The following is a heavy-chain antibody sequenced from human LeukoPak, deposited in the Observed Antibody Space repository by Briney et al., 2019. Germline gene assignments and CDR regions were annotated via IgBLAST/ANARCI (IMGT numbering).Heavy chain of an antibody. Sequence: GASVKVSCKVSGNSVTEVAIHWVRQTPGEGLEWMGGFHPKDADMIYAQKFRGRVTMSQDTSTDTVYMELSSLRSEDTAIYYCTIVQYVLLPAYLNYMEVWGKGTTVTISS. CDR3: TIVQYVLLPAYLNYMEV. CDR1: GNSVTEVA. D-gene: IGHD3-9*01. V-gene: IGHV1-24*01. J-gene: IGHJ6*03. CDR2: FHPKDADM.